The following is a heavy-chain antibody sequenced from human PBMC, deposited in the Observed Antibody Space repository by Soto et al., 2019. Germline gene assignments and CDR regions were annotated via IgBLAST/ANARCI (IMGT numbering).Heavy chain of an antibody. V-gene: IGHV4-34*01. D-gene: IGHD5-12*01. CDR2: INHSGST. CDR3: ARAIGLQWLRLRIDY. CDR1: GGSFSGYY. J-gene: IGHJ4*02. Sequence: QVQLQQWGAGLLKPSETLSLTCAVYGGSFSGYYWSWIRQPPGKGLEWIGEINHSGSTNYNPSLKSRVTISVDTSKNQFSLKLSSVTAADTAVYYCARAIGLQWLRLRIDYWGQGTLVTVSS.